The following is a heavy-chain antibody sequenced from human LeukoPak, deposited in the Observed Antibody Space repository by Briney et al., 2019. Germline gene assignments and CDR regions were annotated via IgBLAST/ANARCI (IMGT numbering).Heavy chain of an antibody. CDR2: TYYRSKWYH. J-gene: IGHJ5*02. CDR1: GDSVSSNGAA. CDR3: ARRIVVVPTAMVMGWFDP. D-gene: IGHD2-2*01. V-gene: IGHV6-1*01. Sequence: SQTLSLTCAISGDSVSSNGAAWNWIRQSPSRGLEWLGRTYYRSKWYHDYAVSVQSRITITPDTSKNQFSLQLNSVTPEDTAVYYCARRIVVVPTAMVMGWFDPWGQGTLVTVSS.